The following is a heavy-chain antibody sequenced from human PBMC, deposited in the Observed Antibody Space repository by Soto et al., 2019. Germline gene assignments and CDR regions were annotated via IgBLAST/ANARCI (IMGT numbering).Heavy chain of an antibody. V-gene: IGHV3-23*01. CDR2: VSGNSGSS. J-gene: IGHJ4*02. D-gene: IGHD2-2*01. CDR1: GFSFNSYA. Sequence: PGGSLRLSCAASGFSFNSYAMSWVRQSPGKGLEWVSSVSGNSGSSYYADSGKGRFTISRNNSKNKLFLEMNSLRAEDTAVYYCVKDTVVVPAAGRGFDYWGQGTLVTVSS. CDR3: VKDTVVVPAAGRGFDY.